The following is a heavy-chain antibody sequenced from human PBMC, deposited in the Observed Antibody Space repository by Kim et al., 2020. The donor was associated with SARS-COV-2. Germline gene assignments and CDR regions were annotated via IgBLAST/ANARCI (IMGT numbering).Heavy chain of an antibody. D-gene: IGHD3-22*01. Sequence: SETLSLTCAVYGGSFSGYYWSWIRQPPGKGLEWIGEINHSGSTNYNPSLKSRVTISVDTSKNQFSLKLSSVTAADTAVYYCARGGVGYYDSSGYPYNWFDPWGQGTLVTVSS. CDR3: ARGGVGYYDSSGYPYNWFDP. CDR1: GGSFSGYY. V-gene: IGHV4-34*01. CDR2: INHSGST. J-gene: IGHJ5*02.